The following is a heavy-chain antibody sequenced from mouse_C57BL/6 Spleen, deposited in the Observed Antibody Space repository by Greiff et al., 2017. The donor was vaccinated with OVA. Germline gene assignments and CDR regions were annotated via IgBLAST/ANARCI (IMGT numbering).Heavy chain of an antibody. CDR3: TRPTVVAKNYFDY. J-gene: IGHJ2*01. Sequence: VQLQESGAELVRPGASVTLSCKASGYTFTDYEMHWVKQTPVHGLEWIGAIDPETGGTAYNQKFKGKAILTADKSSSTAYMELRSLTSEDSAVYYCTRPTVVAKNYFDYWGQGTTLTVSS. D-gene: IGHD1-1*01. CDR2: IDPETGGT. V-gene: IGHV1-15*01. CDR1: GYTFTDYE.